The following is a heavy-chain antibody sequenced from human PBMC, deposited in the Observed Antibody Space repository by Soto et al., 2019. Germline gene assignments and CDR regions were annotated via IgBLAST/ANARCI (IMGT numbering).Heavy chain of an antibody. Sequence: PSETLSLTCTVSGGSISSYYWSWIRQPPGKGLEWIGYIYYSGSTNYNPSLKSRVTISVDTSKNQFSLKLSSVTAADTAVYYCAGGPYGSGNHQLNKWGQGVLVTVSS. CDR2: IYYSGST. J-gene: IGHJ4*02. D-gene: IGHD3-10*01. CDR3: AGGPYGSGNHQLNK. V-gene: IGHV4-59*01. CDR1: GGSISSYY.